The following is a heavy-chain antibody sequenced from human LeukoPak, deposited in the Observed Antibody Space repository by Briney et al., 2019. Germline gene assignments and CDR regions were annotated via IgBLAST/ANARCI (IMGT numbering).Heavy chain of an antibody. J-gene: IGHJ3*02. V-gene: IGHV1-46*01. D-gene: IGHD4-17*01. Sequence: ASGKVSCKASGYTFTSYYIHWMRQAPGQGLEWVGIINPSGGSTSYALKFQGRVTMTRDASTSTLYMELSSLRSEDTAVYYCARISDGDPEGAFDIWGQWTTVTVSS. CDR1: GYTFTSYY. CDR2: INPSGGST. CDR3: ARISDGDPEGAFDI.